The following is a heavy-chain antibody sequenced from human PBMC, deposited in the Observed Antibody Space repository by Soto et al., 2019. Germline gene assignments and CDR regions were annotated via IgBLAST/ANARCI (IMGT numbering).Heavy chain of an antibody. CDR2: IYHSGST. CDR1: GGSISSGGYS. J-gene: IGHJ4*02. Sequence: SETLSLTCAVSGGSISSGGYSWSWIRQPPGKGLEWIGYIYHSGSTYYNPSLKSRVTISVDRSKNQFSLKLSSVTAADTAVYYCVRGIAAAGNFDYWGQGTLVTVSS. D-gene: IGHD6-13*01. CDR3: VRGIAAAGNFDY. V-gene: IGHV4-30-2*01.